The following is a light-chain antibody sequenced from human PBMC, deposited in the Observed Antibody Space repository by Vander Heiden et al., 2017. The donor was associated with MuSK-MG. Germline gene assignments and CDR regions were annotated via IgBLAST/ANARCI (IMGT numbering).Light chain of an antibody. CDR3: QQYYRTPRT. Sequence: IVMTQSPDSLAVSLGERATINCKSSQNILYSSNDKNYLAWYQQKPGQPPKLLIYWASTRESGVPDRFSGSGSGTDFTLTISSLQAEDVAVYYCQQYYRTPRTFGHGTKVEIK. CDR1: QNILYSSNDKNY. CDR2: WAS. V-gene: IGKV4-1*01. J-gene: IGKJ1*01.